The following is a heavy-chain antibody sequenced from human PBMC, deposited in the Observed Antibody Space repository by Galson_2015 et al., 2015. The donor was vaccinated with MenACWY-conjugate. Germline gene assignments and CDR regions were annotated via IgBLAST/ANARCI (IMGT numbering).Heavy chain of an antibody. CDR2: INPSGGST. Sequence: SVKVSCKASGYTFTSYYMHWVRQAPGQGLEWMGIINPSGGSTSYAQKFQGRVTITTDTSTSTLYMELSRLRSEDTAVYYCASGYSSSAHCYYNCMDVWGTGATVTVSS. CDR1: GYTFTSYY. D-gene: IGHD6-6*01. CDR3: ASGYSSSAHCYYNCMDV. V-gene: IGHV1-46*03. J-gene: IGHJ6*03.